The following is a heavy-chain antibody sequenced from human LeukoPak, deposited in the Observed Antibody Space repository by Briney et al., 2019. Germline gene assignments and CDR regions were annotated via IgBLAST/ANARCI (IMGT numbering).Heavy chain of an antibody. CDR1: GYKFNAYW. V-gene: IGHV5-51*01. J-gene: IGHJ3*02. D-gene: IGHD3-10*01. CDR2: IYPDDSDT. CDR3: ATNTMFRGIHAFDI. Sequence: GESLEISCKGSGYKFNAYWIAWVRQMPGKGLEWMGIIYPDDSDTRYSPSFQGQVTISADKSISTAYLQWSSLKASDSAMYYCATNTMFRGIHAFDIWGQGTMVTVSS.